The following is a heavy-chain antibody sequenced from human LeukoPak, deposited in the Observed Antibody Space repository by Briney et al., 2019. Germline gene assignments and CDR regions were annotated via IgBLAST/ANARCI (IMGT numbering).Heavy chain of an antibody. J-gene: IGHJ3*02. V-gene: IGHV3-21*01. CDR1: GFTFSSYS. CDR2: ISSSSSYI. CDR3: ARDSQSGIAAADGAFDI. Sequence: TGGSLRLSCAASGFTFSSYSMNWVRQAPGKGLEWVSSISSSSSYIYYADSVKGRFTISRDNAKNSLYLQMNSLRAEDTAVYYCARDSQSGIAAADGAFDIWGQGTMVTVSS. D-gene: IGHD6-13*01.